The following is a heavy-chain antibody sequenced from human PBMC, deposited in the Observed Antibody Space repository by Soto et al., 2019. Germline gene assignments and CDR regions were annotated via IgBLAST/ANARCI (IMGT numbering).Heavy chain of an antibody. V-gene: IGHV2-5*02. CDR1: GFSLSTSGVG. CDR2: IYWDDDK. D-gene: IGHD3-10*01. CDR3: AHSVTVVRGVFLFDY. Sequence: QITLKESGPTLVKPTQTLTLTCTFSGFSLSTSGVGVGWIRQPPGKALEWLALIYWDDDKRYSPSLKSRLTVTKDTSKSLVVRTMTTMDAVDTAIYYCAHSVTVVRGVFLFDYWGQVTVVTVSS. J-gene: IGHJ4*02.